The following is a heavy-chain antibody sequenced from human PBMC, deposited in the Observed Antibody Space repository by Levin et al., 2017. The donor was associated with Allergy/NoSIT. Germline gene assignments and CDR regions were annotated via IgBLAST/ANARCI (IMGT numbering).Heavy chain of an antibody. Sequence: GSLRLSCTVSGGSISSYYWSWIRQPPGKGLEWIGYIYYSGSTNYNPSLKSRVTISVDTSKNQFSLKLSSVTAADTAVYYCARVRRGFLGYCSGGSCYELDYWGQGTLVTVSS. CDR2: IYYSGST. V-gene: IGHV4-59*01. CDR3: ARVRRGFLGYCSGGSCYELDY. CDR1: GGSISSYY. D-gene: IGHD2-15*01. J-gene: IGHJ4*02.